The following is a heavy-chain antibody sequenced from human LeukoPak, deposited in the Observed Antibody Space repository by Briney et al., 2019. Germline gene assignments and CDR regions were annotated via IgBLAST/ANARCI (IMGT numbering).Heavy chain of an antibody. Sequence: GGSLRLSCAASGFTFNIYAMSWVRQAPGKGLEWVSSISDSGVATYYADSVKGRFTISRDNSKDTLYLQMDSLRDEDTALYYCAKDSAATDYYQFMDVWGQGTTVTVSS. CDR2: ISDSGVAT. D-gene: IGHD4-17*01. CDR3: AKDSAATDYYQFMDV. J-gene: IGHJ6*02. CDR1: GFTFNIYA. V-gene: IGHV3-23*01.